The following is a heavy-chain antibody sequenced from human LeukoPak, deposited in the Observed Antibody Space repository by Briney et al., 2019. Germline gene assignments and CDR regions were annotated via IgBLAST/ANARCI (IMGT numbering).Heavy chain of an antibody. CDR1: GGSISSGSYY. CDR3: ARGVVVAATQYYMDV. CDR2: IYTSGST. V-gene: IGHV4-61*02. D-gene: IGHD2-15*01. Sequence: PSQTLPLTCTVSGGSISSGSYYWSWIRQPAGKGLEWIGRIYTSGSTNYNPSLKSRVTISVDASKNQFSLKLSSVTAADTAVYYCARGVVVAATQYYMDVWGKGTTVTISS. J-gene: IGHJ6*03.